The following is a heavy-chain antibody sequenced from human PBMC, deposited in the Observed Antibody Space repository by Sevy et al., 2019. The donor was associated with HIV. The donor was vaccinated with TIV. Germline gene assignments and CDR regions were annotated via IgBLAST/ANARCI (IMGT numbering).Heavy chain of an antibody. CDR1: GFTFSYSG. J-gene: IGHJ4*02. Sequence: GGSLRLSCTTSGFTFSYSGMHWVRQAPGKGLEWMTFIQYDGRNTHYADSVKGRFTISRDNSKNMLYLQMNSLRGDDTAVYYCAKNTAAVGTGGFDYWGQGALVTVSS. D-gene: IGHD6-13*01. CDR2: IQYDGRNT. V-gene: IGHV3-30*02. CDR3: AKNTAAVGTGGFDY.